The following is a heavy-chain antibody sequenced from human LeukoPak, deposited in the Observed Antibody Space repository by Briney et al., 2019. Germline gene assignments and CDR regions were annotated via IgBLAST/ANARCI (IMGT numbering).Heavy chain of an antibody. CDR1: GFTFSSYS. Sequence: PGGSLRLSCAASGFTFSSYSMNWVRQAPGKGLEWVSSISSSSSYIYYADSVKGRFTISRDNAKNSLYLQMNSLRAEDTAVYYCARGLRYFDWSYLFDYWGQGTLVTVSS. D-gene: IGHD3-9*01. J-gene: IGHJ4*02. CDR3: ARGLRYFDWSYLFDY. V-gene: IGHV3-21*01. CDR2: ISSSSSYI.